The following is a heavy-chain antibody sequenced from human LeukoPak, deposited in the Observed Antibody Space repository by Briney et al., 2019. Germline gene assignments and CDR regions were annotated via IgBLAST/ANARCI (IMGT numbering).Heavy chain of an antibody. Sequence: GGSLRLSCAASGFTFNSYWMNWVRQAPGKGLEWVAVIWYDGSNKYYADSVKGRFTISRDNSKNTLYLQMNSLRAEDTAVYYCARDRSRGYSYGALDYWGQGTLVTVSS. D-gene: IGHD5-18*01. V-gene: IGHV3-33*08. CDR1: GFTFNSYW. J-gene: IGHJ4*02. CDR2: IWYDGSNK. CDR3: ARDRSRGYSYGALDY.